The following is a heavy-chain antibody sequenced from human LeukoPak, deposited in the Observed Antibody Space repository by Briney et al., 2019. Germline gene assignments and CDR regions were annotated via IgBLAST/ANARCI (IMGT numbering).Heavy chain of an antibody. CDR1: GGTFSSYA. CDR2: IIPIFGTA. D-gene: IGHD2-8*02. Sequence: SVKVSCKASGGTFSSYAISWVRQAPGQGLEWMGGIIPIFGTANYAQKFQGRVTITADESTSTAYMELSSLRSEDTAVYYCASSDCTGGVCYFPTGTTSGALDYWGQGTLVTVSS. CDR3: ASSDCTGGVCYFPTGTTSGALDY. J-gene: IGHJ4*02. V-gene: IGHV1-69*13.